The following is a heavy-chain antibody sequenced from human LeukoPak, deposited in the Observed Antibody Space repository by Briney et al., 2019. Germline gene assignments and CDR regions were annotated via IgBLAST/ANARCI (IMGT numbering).Heavy chain of an antibody. D-gene: IGHD4-17*01. V-gene: IGHV4-30-2*01. CDR2: IYHSGST. J-gene: IGHJ5*02. CDR1: GGSISSGGYS. CDR3: ARGYMTTVTTVNWFDP. Sequence: PSETLSLTCAVSGGSISSGGYSWRWIRQPPGKGLEWIGYIYHSGSTSYNPSLKSRVTMSVDWSKNQFSLKLNSVTAADTAVYSCARGYMTTVTTVNWFDPWGQGTLVTVFS.